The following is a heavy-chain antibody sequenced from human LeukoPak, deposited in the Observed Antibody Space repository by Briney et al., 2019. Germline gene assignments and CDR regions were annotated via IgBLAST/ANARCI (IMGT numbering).Heavy chain of an antibody. CDR2: IKQDGSET. Sequence: GGSLRLSCAASGFRFSDYWMTWVRQAPGKGLECVANIKQDGSETYYVDSVRGRFTVSRDNAKNSLYLQMNSLRAEDTAVYYCARDFWGAYRVDFFDYWGQGTLVTVSS. D-gene: IGHD3-3*01. CDR1: GFRFSDYW. CDR3: ARDFWGAYRVDFFDY. V-gene: IGHV3-7*01. J-gene: IGHJ4*02.